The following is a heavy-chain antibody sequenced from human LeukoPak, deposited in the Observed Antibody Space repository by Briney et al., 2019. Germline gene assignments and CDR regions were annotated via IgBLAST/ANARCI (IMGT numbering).Heavy chain of an antibody. D-gene: IGHD3-22*01. CDR1: GFTFSNYA. J-gene: IGHJ4*02. V-gene: IGHV3-23*01. CDR3: SKVSRDYYDSSGYYFPPDFDY. Sequence: GGSLLLSCAASGFTFSNYAMSWVRQAPGKGLEGVSVISGSGRSTYYADSVKGRFTISRDNSKNTLYLQMNSLRAEDTALYYCSKVSRDYYDSSGYYFPPDFDYWGQGTLVTVSS. CDR2: ISGSGRST.